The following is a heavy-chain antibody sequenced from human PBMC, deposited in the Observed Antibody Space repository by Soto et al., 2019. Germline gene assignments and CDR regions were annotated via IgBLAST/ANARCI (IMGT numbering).Heavy chain of an antibody. Sequence: EVQLLESGGGLVQPGGSLRLSCAASGFTFSSYAMSWVRQAPGKGLEWVSAISGSGGSTYYADSVKGRFTISRDNSKNTLYRQMNGLRAEDTAVYYCAKLLSGGSLYDAFDIWGQGTMVTVSS. CDR2: ISGSGGST. CDR3: AKLLSGGSLYDAFDI. D-gene: IGHD2-15*01. CDR1: GFTFSSYA. J-gene: IGHJ3*02. V-gene: IGHV3-23*01.